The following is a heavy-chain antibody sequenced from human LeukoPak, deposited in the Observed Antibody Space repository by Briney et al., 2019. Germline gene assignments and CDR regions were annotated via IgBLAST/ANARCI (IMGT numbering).Heavy chain of an antibody. J-gene: IGHJ5*02. CDR1: GFTFSSYS. CDR2: ISSSSDYI. CDR3: ARSGGSTSPWFDP. Sequence: GGSLRLSCAASGFTFSSYSMNWVRQAPGKGLEWVSSISSSSDYIYYADSVKGRFTISRDNAKNSLYLQMNSLRAEDTAVYYCARSGGSTSPWFDPWGQGTLVTVSS. V-gene: IGHV3-21*01. D-gene: IGHD2-2*01.